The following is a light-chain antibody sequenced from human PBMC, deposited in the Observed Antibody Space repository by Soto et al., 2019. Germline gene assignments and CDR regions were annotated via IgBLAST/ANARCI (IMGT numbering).Light chain of an antibody. V-gene: IGLV2-14*01. CDR2: EVS. CDR1: SSDVGGYDY. J-gene: IGLJ1*01. Sequence: QSALTQPASVSGSPGQSITMSCTGTSSDVGGYDYVSWYQQHPGEVPKLIIFEVSSRPAWISNRFSASKSGNTASLTISGLQTEYEADYYRSSYTTSSSNVFPPGTKVTV. CDR3: SSYTTSSSNV.